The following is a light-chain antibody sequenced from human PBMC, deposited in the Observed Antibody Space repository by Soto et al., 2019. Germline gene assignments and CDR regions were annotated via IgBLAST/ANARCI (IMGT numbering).Light chain of an antibody. CDR3: CSYAGSTTSVL. CDR1: NSDVGAYNY. J-gene: IGLJ2*01. V-gene: IGLV2-11*01. Sequence: QSALTQPHSVSGSPGQSVAISCTGTNSDVGAYNYVSWYQHHPGNAPKLIIYDLNKRPSGVPDRFSASKSGNTATLSISGFQIDDEADYYCCSYAGSTTSVLFGGGTKLTVL. CDR2: DLN.